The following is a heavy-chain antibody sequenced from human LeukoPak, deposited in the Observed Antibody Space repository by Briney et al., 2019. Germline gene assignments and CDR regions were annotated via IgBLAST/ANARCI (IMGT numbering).Heavy chain of an antibody. CDR2: INPSGGST. Sequence: ASVKVSCKASGYTFTSYYMHWVRQAPGQGLEWMGIINPSGGSTSYAQKFQGRVTMTRDTSTSTVYMELSSLRSEDTAVYYCARLGKVVPAAMLRYYYYGMDVWGQGTTVTVSS. CDR1: GYTFTSYY. D-gene: IGHD2-2*01. V-gene: IGHV1-46*01. CDR3: ARLGKVVPAAMLRYYYYGMDV. J-gene: IGHJ6*02.